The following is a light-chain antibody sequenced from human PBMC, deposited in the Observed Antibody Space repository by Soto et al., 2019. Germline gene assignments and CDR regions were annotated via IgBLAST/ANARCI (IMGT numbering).Light chain of an antibody. J-gene: IGLJ2*01. CDR2: EVS. V-gene: IGLV2-8*01. CDR3: SSFAGNNNLV. Sequence: QSALTQPPFSSGSPGQSVTISCTGTSSDVGGYNYVSWYQQHSGKAPKLMISEVSKRPSGVPDRFSGSKSGNTASLTVSGLQAEDEADYYCSSFAGNNNLVFGGGTKLTVL. CDR1: SSDVGGYNY.